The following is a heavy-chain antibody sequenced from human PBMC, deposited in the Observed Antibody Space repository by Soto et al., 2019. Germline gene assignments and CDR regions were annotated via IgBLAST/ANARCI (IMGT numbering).Heavy chain of an antibody. CDR3: ASGLPGYSYGPYYFDY. D-gene: IGHD5-18*01. CDR2: IYYSGST. CDR1: GGSISSGGYY. J-gene: IGHJ4*02. V-gene: IGHV4-31*03. Sequence: PSETLSLTCTVSGGSISSGGYYWSWIRQHPGKGLEWIGYIYYSGSTYYNPSLKSRVTISVDTSKNQFSLKLSSVTAADTAVYYCASGLPGYSYGPYYFDYWGQGTLVTVSS.